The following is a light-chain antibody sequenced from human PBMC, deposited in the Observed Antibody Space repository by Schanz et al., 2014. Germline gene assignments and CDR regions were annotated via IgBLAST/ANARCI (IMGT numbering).Light chain of an antibody. Sequence: EIVLTQSPGTLSLSPGERATLSCRASQTVGSSYFAWYQQRPGQAPRLLIYGASSRATGIPARFSGTGSGTEFTLSISSLQSEDFAVYYCHQYNNWPRTFGPGTKLEMK. CDR2: GAS. CDR1: QTVGSSY. J-gene: IGKJ2*01. CDR3: HQYNNWPRT. V-gene: IGKV3D-15*01.